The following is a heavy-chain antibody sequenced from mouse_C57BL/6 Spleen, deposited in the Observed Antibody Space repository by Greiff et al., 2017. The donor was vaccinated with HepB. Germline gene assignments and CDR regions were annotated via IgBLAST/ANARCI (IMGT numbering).Heavy chain of an antibody. CDR3: ARKTVVAPFDY. Sequence: LQLQQPGAELVMPGASVKLSCKASGYNFTSYWMHWVKQRPGQGLEWIGEIDPSDSYTNYNQKFKGKSTLTVDKSSSTAYMQLSSLTSEDSAVYYCARKTVVAPFDYWGQGTTLTVSS. CDR1: GYNFTSYW. CDR2: IDPSDSYT. D-gene: IGHD1-1*01. V-gene: IGHV1-69*01. J-gene: IGHJ2*01.